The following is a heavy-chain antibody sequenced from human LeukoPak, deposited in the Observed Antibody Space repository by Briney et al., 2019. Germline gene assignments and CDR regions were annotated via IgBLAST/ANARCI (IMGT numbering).Heavy chain of an antibody. CDR3: SNSLNY. D-gene: IGHD2-15*01. J-gene: IGHJ4*02. CDR1: GFTFSRSW. V-gene: IGHV3-7*01. CDR2: IKVDGSET. Sequence: GGSLRLSRVDSGFTFSRSWMDWVRQAPGKGLEWVANIKVDGSETYYVDSAKGRFTISRDNAKSSLYLQMDSLRVEDTAIYYCSNSLNYWGQGTLVTVSS.